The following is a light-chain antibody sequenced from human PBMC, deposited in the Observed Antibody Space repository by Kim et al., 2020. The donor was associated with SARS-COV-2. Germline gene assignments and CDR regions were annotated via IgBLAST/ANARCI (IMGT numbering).Light chain of an antibody. J-gene: IGLJ3*02. Sequence: LGQTVRITCQGDSLRSYYASWYQQKPGQAPVLVIYGKNNRPSGIPDRFSGSSSGNAASLTITGAQAEDEADYYCNSRDSSGNHLVFGGGTQLTV. V-gene: IGLV3-19*01. CDR2: GKN. CDR1: SLRSYY. CDR3: NSRDSSGNHLV.